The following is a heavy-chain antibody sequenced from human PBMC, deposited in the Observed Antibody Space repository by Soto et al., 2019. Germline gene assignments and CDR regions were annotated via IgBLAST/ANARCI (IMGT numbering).Heavy chain of an antibody. V-gene: IGHV4-30-2*01. CDR2: MYPSGST. CDR1: GGSISNGGYS. D-gene: IGHD2-8*01. Sequence: QLQLQESGAGLVKPSQTLYLTCAVSGGSISNGGYSWGWIRQPPGKGLEGIGYMYPSGSTYSNPSLKSRATISALRSKNQFSLKLSSVTAAATAVYFFARGFGNGHNSYYYAIAVWSPGTTVTVSS. J-gene: IGHJ6*02. CDR3: ARGFGNGHNSYYYAIAV.